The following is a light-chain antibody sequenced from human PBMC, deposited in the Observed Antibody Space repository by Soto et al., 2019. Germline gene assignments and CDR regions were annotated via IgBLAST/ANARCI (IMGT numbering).Light chain of an antibody. CDR1: QSISNY. J-gene: IGKJ1*01. CDR3: QQSYSSSCT. V-gene: IGKV1-39*01. CDR2: AAS. Sequence: DIQMTQSPSSLSASVGDRVTITCRASQSISNYLNWYQQKPGKAPKFLIYAASSLQSGVPSRFSGSGSGTDFTLTISSLQREDFATYFCQQSYSSSCTFGQGTKVDIK.